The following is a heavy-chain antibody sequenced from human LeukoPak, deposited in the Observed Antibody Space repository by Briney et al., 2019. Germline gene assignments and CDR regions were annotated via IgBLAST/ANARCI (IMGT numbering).Heavy chain of an antibody. J-gene: IGHJ4*02. Sequence: GKSLRLSCAASGFTFSSYAMHWVRQTPGKGLEWMAVISYDGSNKYYADSVKGRFTISRDNSKNTLYLQMNSLRAEDTAVYYCARGYSSGWYLGDYFDYWGQGTLVTVSS. CDR3: ARGYSSGWYLGDYFDY. CDR2: ISYDGSNK. D-gene: IGHD6-19*01. V-gene: IGHV3-30*04. CDR1: GFTFSSYA.